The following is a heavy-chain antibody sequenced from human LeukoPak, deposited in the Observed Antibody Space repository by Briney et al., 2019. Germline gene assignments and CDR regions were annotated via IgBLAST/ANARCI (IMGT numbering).Heavy chain of an antibody. D-gene: IGHD6-13*01. CDR1: GYTLTELS. J-gene: IGHJ5*02. Sequence: ASVNVSCKVSGYTLTELSMHWVRQAPGKGIEWMGGFDPEDGETIYAQKFQGRVTMTEDTSTDTAYMELSSLRSEDTAVYYCATITPSRIAAAGTPWFDPWGQGTLVTVSS. CDR2: FDPEDGET. V-gene: IGHV1-24*01. CDR3: ATITPSRIAAAGTPWFDP.